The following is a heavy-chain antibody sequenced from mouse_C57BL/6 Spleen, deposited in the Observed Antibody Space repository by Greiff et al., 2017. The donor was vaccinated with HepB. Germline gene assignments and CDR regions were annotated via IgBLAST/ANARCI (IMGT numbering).Heavy chain of an antibody. Sequence: QVQLQQPGAELVKPGASVKLSCKASGYTFTSYWMHWVKQRPGQGLEWIGMIHPNSGSTNYNEKFKSKATLTVDKSSSTAYMQLSSLTSEDSAVYYCARSMKGYGNPYYAMDYWGQGTSVTVSS. CDR3: ARSMKGYGNPYYAMDY. V-gene: IGHV1-64*01. D-gene: IGHD2-1*01. J-gene: IGHJ4*01. CDR2: IHPNSGST. CDR1: GYTFTSYW.